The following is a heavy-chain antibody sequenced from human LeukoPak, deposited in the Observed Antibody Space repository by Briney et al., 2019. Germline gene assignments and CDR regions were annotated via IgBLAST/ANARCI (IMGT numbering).Heavy chain of an antibody. J-gene: IGHJ3*01. CDR2: INPNRGVT. CDR3: AKDRVYYYDSGGYVDSFDV. CDR1: GYIFTGYY. D-gene: IGHD3-22*01. V-gene: IGHV1-2*06. Sequence: GASVKVYCKASGYIFTGYYMHWVRQAPGQGLEWMGRINPNRGVTKYAQKFQGRVTMTTDRSTSTAYMELRSLRSDDTAVYYCAKDRVYYYDSGGYVDSFDVWGQGAMVTV.